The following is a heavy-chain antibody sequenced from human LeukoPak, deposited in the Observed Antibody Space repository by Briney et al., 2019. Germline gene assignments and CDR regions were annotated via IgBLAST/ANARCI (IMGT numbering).Heavy chain of an antibody. CDR2: ISSSSSYI. CDR3: ARDSRFYDILTGYYLVGYFDY. V-gene: IGHV3-21*01. Sequence: GGSLRLSCAASGFTFSSYSMNWVRQAPGKGLEWVSSISSSSSYIYYADSVKGRFTISRDNAKNSLYLQMNSLRAEDTAVYYCARDSRFYDILTGYYLVGYFDYWGQGTLVTVSS. D-gene: IGHD3-9*01. CDR1: GFTFSSYS. J-gene: IGHJ4*02.